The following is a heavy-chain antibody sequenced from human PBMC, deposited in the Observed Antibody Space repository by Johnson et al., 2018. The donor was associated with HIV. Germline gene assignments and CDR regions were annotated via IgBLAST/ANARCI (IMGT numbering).Heavy chain of an antibody. V-gene: IGHV3-66*01. CDR3: AREVPEVAFDI. J-gene: IGHJ3*02. CDR1: GITVSLNH. D-gene: IGHD4/OR15-4a*01. Sequence: VQVVESGGGLVQPGGSLRLSCAVSGITVSLNHMSWVRQAPGKGLEWVSILYAGGTTNYADSVKGRFTISRDNSKNTLYLQMNSLRAEDTAVYYCAREVPEVAFDIWGQGTMVTVSS. CDR2: LYAGGTT.